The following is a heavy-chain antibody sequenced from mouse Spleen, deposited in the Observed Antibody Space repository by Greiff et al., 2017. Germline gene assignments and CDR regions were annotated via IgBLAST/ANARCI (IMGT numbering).Heavy chain of an antibody. CDR1: GYSITSGYD. CDR3: ASGRYWFAY. CDR2: ISYSGST. V-gene: IGHV3-1*01. J-gene: IGHJ3*01. D-gene: IGHD2-14*01. Sequence: EVQLQQSGPGMVKPSQSLSLTCTVTGYSITSGYDWHWIRHFPGNKLEWMGYISYSGSTNYNPSLKSRISITHDTSKNHFFLKLNSVTTEDTATYYCASGRYWFAYWGQGTLVTVSA.